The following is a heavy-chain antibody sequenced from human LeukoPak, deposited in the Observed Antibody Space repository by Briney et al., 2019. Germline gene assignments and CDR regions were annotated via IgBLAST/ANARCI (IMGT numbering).Heavy chain of an antibody. Sequence: PGGSLRLSCAASGFTFITYSMSWVRQAPGKGLEWVSTITKSGDQTHYADSVRGLFTISRDIFKNTLYLQMNSLRAEDTAVYHCVKSAGKDGYRDVFDIWGQGTVVTVSS. J-gene: IGHJ3*02. CDR3: VKSAGKDGYRDVFDI. CDR1: GFTFITYS. V-gene: IGHV3-23*01. D-gene: IGHD5-24*01. CDR2: ITKSGDQT.